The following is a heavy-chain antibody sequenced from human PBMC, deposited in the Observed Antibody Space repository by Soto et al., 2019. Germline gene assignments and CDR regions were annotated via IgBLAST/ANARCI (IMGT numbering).Heavy chain of an antibody. D-gene: IGHD2-8*01. CDR3: AKDLSILIRGKDY. Sequence: GGSLRLSCAASGFTFSNYGMHWVRQAPGKGLEWVAVISYDGNNQYYVESVKGRFTISRDNSKNTVSLQMNSLRAEDTAVYYCAKDLSILIRGKDYWGQGTLVTVSS. CDR1: GFTFSNYG. CDR2: ISYDGNNQ. J-gene: IGHJ4*01. V-gene: IGHV3-30*18.